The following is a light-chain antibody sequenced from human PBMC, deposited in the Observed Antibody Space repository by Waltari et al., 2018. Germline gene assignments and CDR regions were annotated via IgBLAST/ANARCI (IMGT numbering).Light chain of an antibody. CDR2: GAS. CDR3: QQYSSWPLWT. CDR1: QSVDSN. J-gene: IGKJ1*01. V-gene: IGKV3-15*01. Sequence: EIVMTQSPATLSVSPGDEATLSCRASQSVDSNLAWYQQKPGQAPTLIIFGASGRATGVPARFSGSGSGTEYTLTIGSLQSEDSAVYYCQQYSSWPLWTFGQGTKVEIK.